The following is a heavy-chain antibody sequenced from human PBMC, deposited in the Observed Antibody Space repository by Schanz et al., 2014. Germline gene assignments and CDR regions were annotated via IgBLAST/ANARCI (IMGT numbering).Heavy chain of an antibody. CDR1: GFAVDNYY. CDR2: IFTDGRT. J-gene: IGHJ4*02. V-gene: IGHV3-66*02. CDR3: ARLDRCCRRGTCTRAFDI. Sequence: EVQLVASGGGLVQPGGSLRLSCAASGFAVDNYYMSCVRQAPGRGLEWVSIIFTDGRTDYADSVKGRFTSSRDSSKNTLMLQMNRLRTEDTAVYYCARLDRCCRRGTCTRAFDIWGQGTLVTVSA. D-gene: IGHD2-15*01.